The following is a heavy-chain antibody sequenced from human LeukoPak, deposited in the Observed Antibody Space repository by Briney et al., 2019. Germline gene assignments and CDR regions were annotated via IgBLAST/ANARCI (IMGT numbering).Heavy chain of an antibody. D-gene: IGHD2-8*01. Sequence: PGGSLRLSCAASGFTFSSYWMHWVRQAPGKGLVRVSRINSDGSSTSYADSVKGRFTISRDNAKNTLYLQMNSLRAEDTAVYYCARDHGMLFYYYYYMDVWGKGTTVTVSS. CDR1: GFTFSSYW. CDR2: INSDGSST. CDR3: ARDHGMLFYYYYYMDV. J-gene: IGHJ6*03. V-gene: IGHV3-74*01.